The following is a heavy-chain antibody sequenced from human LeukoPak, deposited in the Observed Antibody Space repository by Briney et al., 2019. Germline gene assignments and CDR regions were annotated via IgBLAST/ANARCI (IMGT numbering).Heavy chain of an antibody. D-gene: IGHD2-21*02. CDR1: GFTFSSYW. V-gene: IGHV3-7*01. CDR2: IKQDGSEK. J-gene: IGHJ3*02. Sequence: PGGSLRLSCAASGFTFSSYWMSWVRQAPGKGLEWVANIKQDGSEKYYVDSVKGRFTISRDNAKNSLYLQMNSLRAEDTAVYYCARGQFPNCGGDCYHDAFDIWGQGTMVTVSS. CDR3: ARGQFPNCGGDCYHDAFDI.